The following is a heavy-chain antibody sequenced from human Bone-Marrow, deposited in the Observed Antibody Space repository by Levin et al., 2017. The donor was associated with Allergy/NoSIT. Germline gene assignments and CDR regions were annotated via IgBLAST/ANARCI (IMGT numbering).Heavy chain of an antibody. CDR1: GFSFSNFN. Sequence: HAGGSLRLSCAASGFSFSNFNMNWVRQAPGKGLEWISAISSSGNSRYYADSVKGRFTVSRDNVWNSLSLQMNSLRAEDTALYYCASRVTISGVGYYFNNWGQGVPVTVSS. D-gene: IGHD3-3*02. CDR2: ISSSGNSR. J-gene: IGHJ4*02. V-gene: IGHV3-48*01. CDR3: ASRVTISGVGYYFNN.